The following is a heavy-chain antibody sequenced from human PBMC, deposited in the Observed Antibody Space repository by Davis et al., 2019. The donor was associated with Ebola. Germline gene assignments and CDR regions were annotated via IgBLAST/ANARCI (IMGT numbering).Heavy chain of an antibody. CDR3: ARDRDDFWSGYAFDY. D-gene: IGHD3-3*01. CDR1: GFTFSSYA. V-gene: IGHV3-23*01. Sequence: GESLKISCAASGFTFSSYAMSWVRQAPGKGLEWVSAISGSGGSTYYADSVKGRFTISRDNSKNTLYLQMNSLRAEDTAVYYCARDRDDFWSGYAFDYWGQGTLVTVSS. J-gene: IGHJ4*02. CDR2: ISGSGGST.